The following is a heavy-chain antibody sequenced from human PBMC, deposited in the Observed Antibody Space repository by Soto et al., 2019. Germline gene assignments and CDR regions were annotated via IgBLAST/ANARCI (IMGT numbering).Heavy chain of an antibody. CDR3: AHGGAGQSYCNTITCYHGRWFDP. J-gene: IGHJ5*02. CDR2: IYWDNDK. Sequence: SGPTLVNPTQTLTLTCTFSGFSLTTSGVGVGWIRQPPGKALEWLAIIYWDNDKRYRPSLESRLTITEDTSKNQVVLTMTNVDPVDTATYYCAHGGAGQSYCNTITCYHGRWFDPWGQGILVTVSS. V-gene: IGHV2-5*02. CDR1: GFSLTTSGVG. D-gene: IGHD3-10*01.